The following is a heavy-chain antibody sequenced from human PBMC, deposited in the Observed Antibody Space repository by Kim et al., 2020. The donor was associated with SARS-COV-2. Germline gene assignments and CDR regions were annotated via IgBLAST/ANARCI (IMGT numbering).Heavy chain of an antibody. V-gene: IGHV3-30-3*01. CDR2: ISYDGSNK. CDR1: GFTFSSYA. CDR3: AGSPGRPGWFDP. D-gene: IGHD1-1*01. Sequence: GGSLRLSCAASGFTFSSYAMHGVRQAPGKGLEGVAVISYDGSNKYNADSVKGRFTISRDNSKNTLYMKMNSLRAEDTAVYYCAGSPGRPGWFDPWGQGTLVTVSS. J-gene: IGHJ5*02.